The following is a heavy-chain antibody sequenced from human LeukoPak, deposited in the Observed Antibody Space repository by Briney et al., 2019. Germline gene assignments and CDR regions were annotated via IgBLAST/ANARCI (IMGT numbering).Heavy chain of an antibody. CDR2: IKEDGSEK. CDR3: ARLSYYGSGTPRLDY. J-gene: IGHJ4*02. Sequence: PGGSLRLSCAASGFTFSRYWMSWVRQTPGKGLERVANIKEDGSEKYYVDSVKGRFTISRDNAKNSLYLQMNSLRAEDTAVYYCARLSYYGSGTPRLDYWGQGTLVTVSS. V-gene: IGHV3-7*01. D-gene: IGHD3-10*01. CDR1: GFTFSRYW.